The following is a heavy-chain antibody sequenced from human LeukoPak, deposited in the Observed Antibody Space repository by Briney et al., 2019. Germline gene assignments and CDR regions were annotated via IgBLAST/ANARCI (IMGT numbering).Heavy chain of an antibody. J-gene: IGHJ5*02. CDR2: IYYSGST. V-gene: IGHV4-39*01. Sequence: PSETLSLTCTVSGGSISGSSYYWGWIRQPPGKGLEWIGSIYYSGSTYYNPSLKSRVTISVDTSKNQFSLKLSSVTAADTAVYYCARLYIAVAGTEWFDPWGQGTLVTVSS. CDR3: ARLYIAVAGTEWFDP. D-gene: IGHD6-19*01. CDR1: GGSISGSSYY.